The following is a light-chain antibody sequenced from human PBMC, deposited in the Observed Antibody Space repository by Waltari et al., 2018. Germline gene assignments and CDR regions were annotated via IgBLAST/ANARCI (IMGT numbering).Light chain of an antibody. V-gene: IGLV3-1*01. CDR2: QDT. J-gene: IGLJ2*01. CDR3: QAWDSSAVI. Sequence: SYELTQAPSVSVSPGQTASITCPGEKIETKEVYWYQQKSGQSPVLVIHQDTKRPPGIPERFSVSNSGSAATLTITGTQAVEEADYYCQAWDSSAVIFGGGTKLTVL. CDR1: KIETKE.